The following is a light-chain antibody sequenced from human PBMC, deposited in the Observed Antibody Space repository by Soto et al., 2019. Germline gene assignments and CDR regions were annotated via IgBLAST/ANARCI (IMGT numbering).Light chain of an antibody. CDR1: QSVSSSY. CDR2: GAS. V-gene: IGKV3D-20*02. CDR3: QQRSLLFT. J-gene: IGKJ4*01. Sequence: EIVLTQSPGTLSLSPGERATLSCRASQSVSSSYLAWYQQKPGQAPRLLIYGASSRATGIPDRFSGSGSGTDFTLTISSLEPADFAVYYCQQRSLLFTFGGGTKVDIK.